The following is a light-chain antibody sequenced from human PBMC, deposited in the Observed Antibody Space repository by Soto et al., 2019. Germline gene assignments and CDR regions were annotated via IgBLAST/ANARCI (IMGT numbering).Light chain of an antibody. CDR3: SSYTSSSTWV. Sequence: QSVLTQPASVSGSPGQSITISCTGTSSDVGGYNYVSWYQQHPGKAPELMIYDVSNRPSGVSNRFSGSKSGNTASLTISGLEDEDEADYYCSSYTSSSTWVFGGGTKVTVL. CDR2: DVS. CDR1: SSDVGGYNY. V-gene: IGLV2-14*01. J-gene: IGLJ3*02.